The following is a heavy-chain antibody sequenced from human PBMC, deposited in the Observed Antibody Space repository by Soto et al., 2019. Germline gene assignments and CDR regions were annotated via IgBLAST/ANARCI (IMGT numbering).Heavy chain of an antibody. CDR2: IYYSHST. J-gene: IGHJ4*02. CDR3: ARGYYFQSRDYFDS. Sequence: NPSGTLSLTCAAAGGSIRSGYFWSWVRHPPGKEMEWIGEIYYSHSTNYKPSLKRRVTMSVDTSKNYFSLKLNYVTAADTPVYSWARGYYFQSRDYFDSWGQIMLVTVSP. V-gene: IGHV4-4*02. CDR1: GGSIRSGYF. D-gene: IGHD3-16*01.